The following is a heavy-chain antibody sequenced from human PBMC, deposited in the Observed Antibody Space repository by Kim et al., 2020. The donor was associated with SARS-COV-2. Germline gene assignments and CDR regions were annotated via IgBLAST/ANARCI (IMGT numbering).Heavy chain of an antibody. CDR2: ITTSAFI. V-gene: IGHV3-21*01. J-gene: IGHJ3*02. CDR1: GFTFSSYT. CDR3: ARDTGESSGYYDAFDM. D-gene: IGHD3-22*01. Sequence: GGSLRLSCAASGFTFSSYTMTWVRQAPGKGLEWVSSITTSAFIYYTDSVKGRFTISRDNAKNSLYLQMNSLRAEDTAVYYCARDTGESSGYYDAFDMWG.